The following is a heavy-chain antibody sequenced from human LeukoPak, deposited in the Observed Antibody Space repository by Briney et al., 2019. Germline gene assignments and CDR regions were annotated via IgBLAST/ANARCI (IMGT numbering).Heavy chain of an antibody. D-gene: IGHD4/OR15-4a*01. CDR2: LNPRGGST. V-gene: IGHV1-46*01. CDR3: AREANGNWSDP. J-gene: IGHJ5*02. Sequence: ASVKVSCEASGYTFTTYYMHWVRPAPGQGLEWMGILNPRGGSTNYTQKSQGRVDMTTDTSTSTVFIDVRSLRSEDTAVYHCAREANGNWSDPWSQGTLVTVS. CDR1: GYTFTTYY.